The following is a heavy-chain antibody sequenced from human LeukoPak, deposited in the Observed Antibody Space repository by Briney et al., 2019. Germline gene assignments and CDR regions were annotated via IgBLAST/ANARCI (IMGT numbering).Heavy chain of an antibody. CDR1: GGSISSSSYY. D-gene: IGHD3-9*01. Sequence: PSETLSLTCTVSGGSISSSSYYWSWIRQPAGKGLEWIGRIYTSGSTNYNPSLNSRVTMSVDTSKNQFSLKLSSVTAADTAVYYCARDRHDILTGYYTPYYFDYWGQGTLVTVSS. CDR3: ARDRHDILTGYYTPYYFDY. CDR2: IYTSGST. V-gene: IGHV4-61*02. J-gene: IGHJ4*02.